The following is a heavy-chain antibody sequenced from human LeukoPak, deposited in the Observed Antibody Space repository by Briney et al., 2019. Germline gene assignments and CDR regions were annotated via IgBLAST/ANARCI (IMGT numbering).Heavy chain of an antibody. V-gene: IGHV3-23*01. D-gene: IGHD6-19*01. CDR1: GFTFSVYG. J-gene: IGHJ4*02. CDR2: ITGSGGRT. Sequence: GGSLRLSCAVSGFTFSVYGMSWVRQAPGKGLEWVSAITGSGGRTYYADSEKGRFTISRDNSKNSLYLQMNSLRAEDTALYYCTKDRGAVALFYFDYWGQGTLVTVSS. CDR3: TKDRGAVALFYFDY.